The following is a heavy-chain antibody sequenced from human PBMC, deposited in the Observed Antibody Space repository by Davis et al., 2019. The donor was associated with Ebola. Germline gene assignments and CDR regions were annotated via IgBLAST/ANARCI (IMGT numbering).Heavy chain of an antibody. D-gene: IGHD3-10*01. J-gene: IGHJ3*02. CDR3: AKEVNSRAHSGAFDI. CDR1: GFSFDDYA. Sequence: SLKISCVASGFSFDDYAMHWVRQTPGKGLEWVSGISWDSGSIGYADSVRGRFTISRDNAKNSLSLRMNSLRAEDMAFYYCAKEVNSRAHSGAFDIWGQGTMVTVSS. V-gene: IGHV3-9*03. CDR2: ISWDSGSI.